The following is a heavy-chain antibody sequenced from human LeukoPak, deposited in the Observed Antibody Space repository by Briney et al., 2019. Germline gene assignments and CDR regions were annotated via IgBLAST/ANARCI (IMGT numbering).Heavy chain of an antibody. J-gene: IGHJ4*02. CDR3: ARRPRYCSGGSCFNFDY. CDR1: GFTFSSYW. Sequence: GGSLRLSCAASGFTFSSYWMSWVRRAPGKGLEWVANIKQDGSEKYYVDSVKGRFTISRDNAKNSLYLQMNSLRAEDTAVYYCARRPRYCSGGSCFNFDYWGQGTLVTVSS. CDR2: IKQDGSEK. D-gene: IGHD2-15*01. V-gene: IGHV3-7*01.